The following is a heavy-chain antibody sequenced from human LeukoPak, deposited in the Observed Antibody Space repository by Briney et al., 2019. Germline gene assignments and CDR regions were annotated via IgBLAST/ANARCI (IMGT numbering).Heavy chain of an antibody. V-gene: IGHV3-23*01. CDR1: GFTFSSYA. Sequence: GSLRLSCAASGFTFSSYAMSWVRQAPGKGLEWVSAISGSGDSTYYADSVKGRFTISRDNSKNTLYLQMNSLRAEDTAVYYCAKGASGSFIPGAYYFDYWGQGTLVTVSS. CDR3: AKGASGSFIPGAYYFDY. D-gene: IGHD1-26*01. CDR2: ISGSGDST. J-gene: IGHJ4*02.